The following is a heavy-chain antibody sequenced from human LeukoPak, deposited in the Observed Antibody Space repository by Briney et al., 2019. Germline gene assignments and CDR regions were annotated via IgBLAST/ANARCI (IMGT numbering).Heavy chain of an antibody. V-gene: IGHV5-51*01. D-gene: IGHD1-14*01. CDR3: ARHIRTYYYYYGIDV. J-gene: IGHJ6*02. CDR2: IYPGDSDT. Sequence: GESLKISCKSSGYTFTKHWIAWVRQMPGRGLEWMGIIYPGDSDTRYSPSFQGQVTISVDKSISTAYLQWGSLKASDTAMYYCARHIRTYYYYYGIDVWGQGTTVTVSS. CDR1: GYTFTKHW.